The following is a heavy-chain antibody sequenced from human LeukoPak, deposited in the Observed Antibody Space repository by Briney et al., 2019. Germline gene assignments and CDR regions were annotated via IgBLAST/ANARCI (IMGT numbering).Heavy chain of an antibody. V-gene: IGHV3-23*01. Sequence: GGSLRLSCAVSGFTFSSYAMSWVRQAPGKGLEWVSAISGSGGSTYYADSVKGRFTISRDNSKNTLYLQMNSLRAEDTAVYYCAREVVVPAAMLGYYYYHGMDVWGQGTTVTVSS. CDR3: AREVVVPAAMLGYYYYHGMDV. CDR2: ISGSGGST. CDR1: GFTFSSYA. J-gene: IGHJ6*02. D-gene: IGHD2-2*01.